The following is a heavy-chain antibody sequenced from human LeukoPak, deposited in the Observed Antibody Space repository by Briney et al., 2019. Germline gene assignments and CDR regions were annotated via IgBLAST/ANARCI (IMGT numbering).Heavy chain of an antibody. J-gene: IGHJ4*02. V-gene: IGHV3-33*01. CDR3: ARLYSSSWGTALDY. D-gene: IGHD6-13*01. Sequence: PGGSLRLSCAASGFTFSSYGMHWVRQAPGKGLEWVAVIWYDGSNKYYADSVKGRFTISRDNSKNTLYLQMNSLRAEDTAVYYCARLYSSSWGTALDYWGQGTLVTVSS. CDR2: IWYDGSNK. CDR1: GFTFSSYG.